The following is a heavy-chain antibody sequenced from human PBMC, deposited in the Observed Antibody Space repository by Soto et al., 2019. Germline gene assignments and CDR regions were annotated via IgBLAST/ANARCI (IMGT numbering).Heavy chain of an antibody. CDR3: ARDQSFDRTYYYGIDV. CDR1: GYPFNHYG. V-gene: IGHV1-18*01. Sequence: GASVKVSCKSSGYPFNHYGITWIRQAPGQGLEWMGWISPFNGNTNYGQTLQGRVTLTTETSTSTVYMELRSLRSDDTAVYYCARDQSFDRTYYYGIDVWAKGPRSPSP. CDR2: ISPFNGNT. J-gene: IGHJ6*02. D-gene: IGHD3-16*01.